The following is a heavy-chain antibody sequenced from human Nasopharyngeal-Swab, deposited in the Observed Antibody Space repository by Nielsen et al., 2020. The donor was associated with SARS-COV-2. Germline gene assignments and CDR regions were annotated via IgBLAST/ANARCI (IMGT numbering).Heavy chain of an antibody. CDR1: GGSFSGYC. J-gene: IGHJ6*03. CDR3: ARGQDAYYYMDV. D-gene: IGHD2-15*01. Sequence: GSLRLSCAVYGGSFSGYCWSWIRQPPGKGLEWIGEINHSGSTNYNPSLRSRVTISAGTSNIQFSLKLNSVTAADTAVYYCARGQDAYYYMDVWGEGTTVTVSS. CDR2: INHSGST. V-gene: IGHV4-34*01.